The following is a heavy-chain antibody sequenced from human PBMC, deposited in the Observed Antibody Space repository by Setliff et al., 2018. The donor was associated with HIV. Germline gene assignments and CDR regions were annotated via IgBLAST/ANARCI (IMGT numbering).Heavy chain of an antibody. J-gene: IGHJ4*02. CDR2: IYYSGST. Sequence: PSETLSLTCAVYGGSFSTYYWGWIRQPPGKGLEWIGTIYYSGSTYYNPSLKSRVTMSVDTSKNQFSLKLRSVTAADTAVYYCARVIYSYYDSTGYSCYFDYWGQGTLVTVSS. V-gene: IGHV4-39*07. CDR3: ARVIYSYYDSTGYSCYFDY. D-gene: IGHD3-22*01. CDR1: GGSFSTYY.